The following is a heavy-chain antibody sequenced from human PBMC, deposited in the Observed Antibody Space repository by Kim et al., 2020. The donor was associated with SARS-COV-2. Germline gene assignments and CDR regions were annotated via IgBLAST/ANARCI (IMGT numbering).Heavy chain of an antibody. CDR2: IWYDGSYK. J-gene: IGHJ6*02. CDR3: ARGYTAKVTLFRPRDCSGMDV. D-gene: IGHD5-18*01. CDR1: GFTFSSYG. Sequence: GGSLRLSCAASGFTFSSYGMHWVRQAPGKGLEWVAVIWYDGSYKYYADSVKGRFTISRDNSKNTLYLQVNSLRAEDTAVYYCARGYTAKVTLFRPRDCSGMDVWGQGTTGTLSS. V-gene: IGHV3-33*01.